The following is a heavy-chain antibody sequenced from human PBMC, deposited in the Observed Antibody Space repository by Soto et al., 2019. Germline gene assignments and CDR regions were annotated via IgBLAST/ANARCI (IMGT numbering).Heavy chain of an antibody. CDR3: ARSREGYSFYFYYGMDD. D-gene: IGHD4-4*01. V-gene: IGHV3-30*03. Sequence: GGSLRLSCAASGFTFTSYDMHWVRQAPGKGLEWMALILYDGSAEYYADSVKGRFTISRDNSKSTLYLQMNSLRAEVTAVYYCARSREGYSFYFYYGMDDWGQGTTVTVSS. CDR1: GFTFTSYD. CDR2: ILYDGSAE. J-gene: IGHJ6*02.